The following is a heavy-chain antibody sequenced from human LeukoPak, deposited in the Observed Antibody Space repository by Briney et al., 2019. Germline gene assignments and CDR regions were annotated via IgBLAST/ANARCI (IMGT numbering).Heavy chain of an antibody. CDR3: ASERAITGTGIDP. Sequence: SETLSLTCTVSGGSISSYYWSWIRQPPGKGLEWIGYIYYSGSTNYNPSLKSRVTISVDTSKNQFSLKLSSVTAADTAVYYCASERAITGTGIDPWGQGTLVTVSS. CDR1: GGSISSYY. V-gene: IGHV4-59*01. J-gene: IGHJ5*02. CDR2: IYYSGST. D-gene: IGHD1-7*01.